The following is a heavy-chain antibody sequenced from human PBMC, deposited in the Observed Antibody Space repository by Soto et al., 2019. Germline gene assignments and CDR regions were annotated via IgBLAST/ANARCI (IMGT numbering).Heavy chain of an antibody. J-gene: IGHJ6*02. V-gene: IGHV3-30*18. CDR1: GFTFSSYG. Sequence: PGGSLRLSCAASGFTFSSYGMHWVRQAPGKGLEWVAVISYDGSNKYYADSVKGRFTISRDNSKNTLYLQMNSLRAEDTAVYYCAKEYNVGSSWAYYYGMDVWGQGTTVTVSS. D-gene: IGHD6-13*01. CDR3: AKEYNVGSSWAYYYGMDV. CDR2: ISYDGSNK.